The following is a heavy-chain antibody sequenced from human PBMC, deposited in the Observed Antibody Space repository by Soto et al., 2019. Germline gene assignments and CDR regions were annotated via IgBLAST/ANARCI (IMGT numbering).Heavy chain of an antibody. CDR1: GGTFKNNG. CDR3: ARENGVAVATIIYYFDY. V-gene: IGHV1-69*13. Sequence: SVKVSCKAPGGTFKNNGISWVRQAPGQGLEWMGGIIPVFGTTNYAQKFQGRLTITADDFTSTVYMELSRLRYEDTAVYYRARENGVAVATIIYYFDYWGPGTLVTVSS. CDR2: IIPVFGTT. D-gene: IGHD5-12*01. J-gene: IGHJ4*02.